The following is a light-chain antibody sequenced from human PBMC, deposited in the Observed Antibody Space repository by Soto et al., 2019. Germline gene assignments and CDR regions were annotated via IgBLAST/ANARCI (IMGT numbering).Light chain of an antibody. CDR1: SSNIGSNY. Sequence: QSVLIQPPSASGTPGQRVTISCSGSSSNIGSNYVFWYQHLPGTAPKLLIYRNNQRPSGVPDRFSGSKSGTSASLAISGLRSEDETDYYCAAWDDSLSGVVFGGGTKLTVL. CDR2: RNN. V-gene: IGLV1-47*01. CDR3: AAWDDSLSGVV. J-gene: IGLJ2*01.